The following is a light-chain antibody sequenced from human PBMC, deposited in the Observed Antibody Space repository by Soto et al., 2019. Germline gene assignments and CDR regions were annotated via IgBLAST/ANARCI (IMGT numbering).Light chain of an antibody. CDR1: SSDVGGYNY. J-gene: IGLJ1*01. CDR2: EVN. V-gene: IGLV2-14*01. Sequence: QSALTQPASVSGSPRQSITISCTGASSDVGGYNYVSWYQHHPGKAPKLIIYEVNNRPSGVSHRFSGSKSGNTASLTISGLQAEDEADYYCSSYTSSSTLFVFGTGTKLTVL. CDR3: SSYTSSSTLFV.